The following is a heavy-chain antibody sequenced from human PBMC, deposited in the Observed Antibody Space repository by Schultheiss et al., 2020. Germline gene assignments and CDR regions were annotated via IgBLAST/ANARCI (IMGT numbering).Heavy chain of an antibody. Sequence: GESLKISCAASGFTFSSYAMSWVRQAPGKGLEWVSAISGSGGSTYYADSVKGRFTISRDNSKNTLYLQMNSLRAEDTAVYYCAKDWELGYYYYDMDVWGQGTTVTVSS. J-gene: IGHJ6*02. CDR3: AKDWELGYYYYDMDV. CDR1: GFTFSSYA. CDR2: ISGSGGST. D-gene: IGHD1-26*01. V-gene: IGHV3-23*01.